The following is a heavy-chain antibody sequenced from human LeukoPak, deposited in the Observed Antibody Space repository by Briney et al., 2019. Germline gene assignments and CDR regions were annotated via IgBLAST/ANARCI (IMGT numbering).Heavy chain of an antibody. CDR1: GDSISGGNYY. V-gene: IGHV4-39*01. CDR2: IYYSGST. CDR3: ARRVSYRNCFDT. Sequence: SDTLSLTCTVSGDSISGGNYYWGWIRQPPGKGLEWIRSIYYSGSTYYNPSLKSRVTISVDTSKNEFSLKLSSVTAADTAVYYCARRVSYRNCFDTWGQGTLVTVSS. D-gene: IGHD1-26*01. J-gene: IGHJ5*02.